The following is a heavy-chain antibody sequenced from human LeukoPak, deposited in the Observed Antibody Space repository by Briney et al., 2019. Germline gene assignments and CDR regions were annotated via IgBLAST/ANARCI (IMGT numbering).Heavy chain of an antibody. Sequence: GGSLRLSCAASGFTFSSYGMTWVRQAPGKGLEWVSAISDNGGRTFYADSVKGRFTISRDNSRNTLFLQMNSLRADDTAVYYCAKDSYDTSIWGQGTLVTVSS. V-gene: IGHV3-23*01. CDR1: GFTFSSYG. J-gene: IGHJ4*02. D-gene: IGHD3-22*01. CDR2: ISDNGGRT. CDR3: AKDSYDTSI.